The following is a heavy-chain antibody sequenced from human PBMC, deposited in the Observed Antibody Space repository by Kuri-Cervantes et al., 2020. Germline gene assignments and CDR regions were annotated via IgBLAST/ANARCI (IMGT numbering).Heavy chain of an antibody. D-gene: IGHD3-10*01. CDR1: GFTFSSYG. Sequence: GESLKISCAASGFTFSSYGMHWVRQAPGKGLEWVANIKKDGSGKYYVDSVKGRFTISRDNSKNTLYLQMNSLRAEDTAVYYCARGALWFGDYRAYGMDVWGQGTTVTVSS. V-gene: IGHV3-7*01. CDR2: IKKDGSGK. CDR3: ARGALWFGDYRAYGMDV. J-gene: IGHJ6*02.